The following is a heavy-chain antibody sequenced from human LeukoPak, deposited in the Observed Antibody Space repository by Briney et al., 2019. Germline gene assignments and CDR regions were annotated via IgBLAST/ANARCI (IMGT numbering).Heavy chain of an antibody. CDR2: INPNNGGT. Sequence: ASVKVSCKASGYTFTSYGISWVRQAPGQGLEWMAWINPNNGGTNYAQKFQGRVTISKDTAISTAYMELNRLTSDDTAIYYCARGVSGWPSWGQGTLVTVSS. J-gene: IGHJ4*02. CDR3: ARGVSGWPS. D-gene: IGHD6-19*01. CDR1: GYTFTSYG. V-gene: IGHV1-2*02.